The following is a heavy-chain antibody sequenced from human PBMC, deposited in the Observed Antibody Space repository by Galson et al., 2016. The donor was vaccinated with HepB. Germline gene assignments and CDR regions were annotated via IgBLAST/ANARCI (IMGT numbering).Heavy chain of an antibody. CDR1: GITFSNAY. CDR2: IKNKPDGGTA. CDR3: TKVPYGINYLGMDV. D-gene: IGHD4-17*01. J-gene: IGHJ6*02. Sequence: SLRLSCAASGITFSNAYMGWVRRAPGKGLVWVGRIKNKPDGGTADYAAPVKGRFSISRDDSKSTLYLHMTSLRTEDTALYYCTKVPYGINYLGMDVWGQGTTVTVSS. V-gene: IGHV3-15*01.